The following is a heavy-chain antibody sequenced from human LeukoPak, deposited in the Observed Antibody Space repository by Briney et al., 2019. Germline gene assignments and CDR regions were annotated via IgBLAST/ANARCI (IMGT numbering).Heavy chain of an antibody. J-gene: IGHJ4*02. D-gene: IGHD2-2*01. V-gene: IGHV1-58*01. CDR2: IVLGSGNT. CDR3: AVDQGRPAGDAFDY. Sequence: GTSVKVSCKVSGFTFTSSAAQWGRQARGQRLEWIGWIVLGSGNTNYAQKFQERLTITRDMSTTTAYMELSSLTSEDTAVYFCAVDQGRPAGDAFDYWGQGTLVTVSS. CDR1: GFTFTSSA.